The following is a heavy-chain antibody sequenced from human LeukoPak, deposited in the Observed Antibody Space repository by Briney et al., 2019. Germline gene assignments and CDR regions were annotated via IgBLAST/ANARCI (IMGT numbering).Heavy chain of an antibody. CDR2: IKQDGSEK. CDR3: ARGGSSWDRSYYYYMDV. J-gene: IGHJ6*03. Sequence: GGSLRLSCAASGFTFSSYWMSWVRQAPGKRLEWVANIKQDGSEKYYVDSVKRRFNISRDHAKNSLYLQMNSLRAEDTAVYYCARGGSSWDRSYYYYMDVWGKGTTVTVSS. V-gene: IGHV3-7*01. CDR1: GFTFSSYW. D-gene: IGHD6-13*01.